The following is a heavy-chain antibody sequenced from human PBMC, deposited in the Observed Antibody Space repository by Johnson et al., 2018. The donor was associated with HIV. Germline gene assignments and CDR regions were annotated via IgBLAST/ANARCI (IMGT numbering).Heavy chain of an antibody. V-gene: IGHV3-33*01. D-gene: IGHD5-12*01. CDR3: ARVGWATSDAFDI. J-gene: IGHJ3*02. Sequence: VQLVESGGGVVQPGRYLRLSCAASGFTLSNYGMHWVRQAPGKGLEWVAVIWYDGSNKYYADSVKGRFTISRDNSKNTLYLQMNSLRAEDTALYYCARVGWATSDAFDIWGQGTMVTVSS. CDR1: GFTLSNYG. CDR2: IWYDGSNK.